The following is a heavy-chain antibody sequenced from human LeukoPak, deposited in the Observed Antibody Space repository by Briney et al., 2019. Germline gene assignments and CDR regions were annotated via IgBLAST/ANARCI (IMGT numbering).Heavy chain of an antibody. D-gene: IGHD6-19*01. J-gene: IGHJ4*02. CDR3: ARDGSGWSVY. V-gene: IGHV3-7*01. Sequence: PGGSLRLSCAASGFTFSGYWMSWLRQAPGKGLEWVANIKQDGTEKYYVDSVKGRFIISRDNAKNSLYLQMNSLRAEDTAVYYCARDGSGWSVYRGQGTLVTVSS. CDR1: GFTFSGYW. CDR2: IKQDGTEK.